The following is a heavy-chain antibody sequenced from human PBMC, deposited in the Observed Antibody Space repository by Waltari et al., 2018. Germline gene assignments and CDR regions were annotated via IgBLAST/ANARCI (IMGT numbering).Heavy chain of an antibody. D-gene: IGHD5-12*01. CDR1: GYSFTSYW. Sequence: EVQLVQSGAEVKKPGESLKISCKGSGYSFTSYWIGWVTPIPGKGLEWMGIIYPGDSDTRYSPSFQGQVTISADKSISTAYLQWSSLKASDTAMYYCARHGAGYSGYDGISYWGQGTLVTVSS. J-gene: IGHJ4*02. CDR3: ARHGAGYSGYDGISY. V-gene: IGHV5-51*01. CDR2: IYPGDSDT.